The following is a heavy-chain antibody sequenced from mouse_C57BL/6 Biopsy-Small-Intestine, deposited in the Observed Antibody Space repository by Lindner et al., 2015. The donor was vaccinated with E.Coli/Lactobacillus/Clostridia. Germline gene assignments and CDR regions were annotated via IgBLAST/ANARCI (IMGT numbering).Heavy chain of an antibody. D-gene: IGHD1-1*01. V-gene: IGHV1-81*01. CDR2: IYPRSGNT. CDR3: ARRVSVVATDY. CDR1: GYTFTSYA. Sequence: VQLQESGAELARPGASVKLSCKASGYTFTSYAISWVKQRTGQGLEWIGEIYPRSGNTYYNEKFKGKATLTADKSSSTAYMELRSLTSEDSAVYFCARRVSVVATDYWGQGTTLTVSS. J-gene: IGHJ2*01.